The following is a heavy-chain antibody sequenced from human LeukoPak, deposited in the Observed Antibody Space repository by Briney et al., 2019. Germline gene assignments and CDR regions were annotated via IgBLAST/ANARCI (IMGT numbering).Heavy chain of an antibody. CDR3: AGKQDSSAWTSYYYYYMDV. CDR2: IYYSGST. V-gene: IGHV4-59*01. CDR1: GGSITSYY. Sequence: PSETLSLTCTVSGGSITSYYWSWIREPPGKGQEWIGYIYYSGSTASNPSLTSRVTISVDTSNIQFSLKLNSVTAADTAIYYCAGKQDSSAWTSYYYYYMDVWGKGTTVTISS. D-gene: IGHD6-19*01. J-gene: IGHJ6*03.